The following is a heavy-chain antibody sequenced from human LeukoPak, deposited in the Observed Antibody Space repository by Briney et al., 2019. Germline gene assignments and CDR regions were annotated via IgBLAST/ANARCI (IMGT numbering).Heavy chain of an antibody. CDR1: GFISSSYW. CDR3: ARSRTYGDYGRGLDY. CDR2: INTDGFST. J-gene: IGHJ4*02. Sequence: GGSLRLSCAASGFISSSYWMHWVREPPGKGLVYIACINTDGFSTSYADSVKGRFTISRDNAKNTLYLQMNSLRAEDTAVYYCARSRTYGDYGRGLDYWGQGTLVTVSS. V-gene: IGHV3-74*01. D-gene: IGHD4-17*01.